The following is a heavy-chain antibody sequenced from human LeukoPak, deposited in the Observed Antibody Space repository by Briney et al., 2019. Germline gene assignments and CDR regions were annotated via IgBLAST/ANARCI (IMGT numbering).Heavy chain of an antibody. J-gene: IGHJ6*03. Sequence: ASVKVSCKASGYTFTSYGISWVRQAPGQGLEWMGWISAYNGNTNYAQKLQGRVTMTTDTSTSTAYMELRSLRSDDTAVYYCARDQSGYKNYYYYYYMDVWGKGTTVTVSS. CDR2: ISAYNGNT. CDR1: GYTFTSYG. CDR3: ARDQSGYKNYYYYYYMDV. D-gene: IGHD5-24*01. V-gene: IGHV1-18*01.